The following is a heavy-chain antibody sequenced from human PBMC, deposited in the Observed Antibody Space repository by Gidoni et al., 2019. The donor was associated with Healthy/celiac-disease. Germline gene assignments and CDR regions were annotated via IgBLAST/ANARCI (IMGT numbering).Heavy chain of an antibody. CDR2: ISSSSSYI. V-gene: IGHV3-21*01. J-gene: IGHJ3*02. D-gene: IGHD3-3*01. Sequence: EVQLVESGGGLVKPGGSLRLSCAASGFTFSSYSMNWVRQAPGKGLEWVSSISSSSSYIYYADSVKGRFTISRDNAKNSLYLQMNSLRAEDTAVYYCARGGVDFWSGYAFDIWGQGTMVTVSS. CDR1: GFTFSSYS. CDR3: ARGGVDFWSGYAFDI.